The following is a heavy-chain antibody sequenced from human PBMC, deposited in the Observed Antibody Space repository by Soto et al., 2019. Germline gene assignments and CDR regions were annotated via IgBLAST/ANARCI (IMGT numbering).Heavy chain of an antibody. D-gene: IGHD6-19*01. CDR3: ANDIWIAVACTCN. CDR2: ISGSGGNT. CDR1: GFVFNIYA. J-gene: IGHJ4*02. Sequence: VQLLESGGGLVQPGGSLRLSCAASGFVFNIYAMSWVRQAPGKGLEWVSAISGSGGNTYYADSVKGRFTISRDNSKNTLYLHMNSMRAEDMDVYYCANDIWIAVACTCNWGQGILVTVSS. V-gene: IGHV3-23*01.